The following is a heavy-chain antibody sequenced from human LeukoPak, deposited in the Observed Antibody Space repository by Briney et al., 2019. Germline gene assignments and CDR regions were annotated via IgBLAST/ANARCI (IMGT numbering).Heavy chain of an antibody. J-gene: IGHJ4*02. Sequence: GGSLRLSCAASGFIFKTYTMTWFRQAPGKGLEWVSSITGDCKYITYADSVKGRFTMSNDNAKNSLYLQVANLRGDDTATYYFAREGNDYYYDQWGQGTLVSVSP. V-gene: IGHV3-21*03. CDR2: ITGDCKYI. CDR3: AREGNDYYYDQ. CDR1: GFIFKTYT. D-gene: IGHD3-16*01.